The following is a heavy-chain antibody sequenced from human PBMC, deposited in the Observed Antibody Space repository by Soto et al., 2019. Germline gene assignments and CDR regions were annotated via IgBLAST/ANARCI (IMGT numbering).Heavy chain of an antibody. CDR3: AREGVSSSWYYYYGMDV. J-gene: IGHJ6*02. CDR2: ISYSGST. D-gene: IGHD6-13*01. V-gene: IGHV4-59*01. CDR1: GGSISSYY. Sequence: SETLSITCTVSGGSISSYYWSWIRQPPGKGLEWIGYISYSGSTNYSPSLKSQVTISVDTSKNQFSLKLTSVTAADTAVYYCAREGVSSSWYYYYGMDVWGQGTTVTVS.